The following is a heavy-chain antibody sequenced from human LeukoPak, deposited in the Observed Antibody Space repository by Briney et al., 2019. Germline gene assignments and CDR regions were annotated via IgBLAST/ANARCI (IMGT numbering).Heavy chain of an antibody. Sequence: GGSLRLSCAASGFTFSTFAMIWVRQPPGKGLEWVSSIFPSGGEIHYADSVKGRFTISRDNSKNTLYLQMNSLRAEDTAVYYCAKDLAGSSWYYFDYWGQGTLVTVSS. CDR1: GFTFSTFA. V-gene: IGHV3-23*01. J-gene: IGHJ4*02. CDR3: AKDLAGSSWYYFDY. CDR2: IFPSGGEI. D-gene: IGHD6-13*01.